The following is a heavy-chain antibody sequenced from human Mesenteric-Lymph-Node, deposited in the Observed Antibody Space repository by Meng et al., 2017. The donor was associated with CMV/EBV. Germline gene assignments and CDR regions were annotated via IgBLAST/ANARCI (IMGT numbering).Heavy chain of an antibody. V-gene: IGHV2-5*01. CDR2: IFWYDDK. Sequence: QITLKESGPTLVKPXXXXTLXXPXXGFSLTTSGVGVGWIRQPPGKALEWLALIFWYDDKRYSPSLKTRLTITKDTSKNQVVLTMTNMDPVDTATYYCAHRGYDCWSDYSDAEYFRHWGQGTLVTVSS. D-gene: IGHD3-3*01. CDR3: AHRGYDCWSDYSDAEYFRH. CDR1: GFSLTTSGVG. J-gene: IGHJ1*01.